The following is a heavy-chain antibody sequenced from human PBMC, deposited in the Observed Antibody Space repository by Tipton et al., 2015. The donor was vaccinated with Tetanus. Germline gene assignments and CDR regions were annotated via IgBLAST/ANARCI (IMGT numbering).Heavy chain of an antibody. J-gene: IGHJ4*02. CDR1: GGSIRSGDYS. CDR2: ISNSGSS. V-gene: IGHV4-61*08. Sequence: PGLVKPSETLSLTCTVSGGSIRSGDYSWNWIRQPPGKGLEWLAHISNSGSSNSNYLLKSRITVSQDTSKNQFSLRRTSVTAADTAVYYCARANYEFPKKGPFDSRGQGALVIVSS. CDR3: ARANYEFPKKGPFDS. D-gene: IGHD3-3*01.